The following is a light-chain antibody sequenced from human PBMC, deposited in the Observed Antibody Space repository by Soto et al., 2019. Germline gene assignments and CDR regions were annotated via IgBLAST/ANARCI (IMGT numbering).Light chain of an antibody. V-gene: IGLV2-14*03. CDR3: SSYTSSSTRV. J-gene: IGLJ1*01. CDR2: DVS. Sequence: QSVLTQPASVSGSPGQSITISCTGTSSDVGAYNFVSWYQQHPGKVPKLMIFDVSSRPSGVSDRFSGSKSGNTASLTISGLQAEDEGDYYCSSYTSSSTRVFGSGTKVTVL. CDR1: SSDVGAYNF.